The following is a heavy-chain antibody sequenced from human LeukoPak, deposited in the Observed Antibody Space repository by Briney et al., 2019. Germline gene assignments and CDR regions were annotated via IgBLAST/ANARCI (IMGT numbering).Heavy chain of an antibody. D-gene: IGHD1-26*01. Sequence: GASVKVSCKASGYTFTGYYMHWVRQAPGQGLEWVGWINPNSGGTNYAQKFQGRVTMTRDTSISTAYMELRRLRFDDTAVYYCARVQTIVGARLYYFDYWGQGTLVTVSS. CDR2: INPNSGGT. CDR3: ARVQTIVGARLYYFDY. J-gene: IGHJ4*02. CDR1: GYTFTGYY. V-gene: IGHV1-2*02.